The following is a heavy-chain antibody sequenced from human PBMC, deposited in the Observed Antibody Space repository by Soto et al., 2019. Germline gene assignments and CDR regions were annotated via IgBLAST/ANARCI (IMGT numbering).Heavy chain of an antibody. CDR1: GFTFSSYR. V-gene: IGHV3-33*01. J-gene: IGHJ3*02. CDR3: ARPRYSGDDPEALEI. Sequence: QVQLVESGGAVVQPGTSLRLSCTASGFTFSSYRMHWVRQAPGKGLEGVAIIWYDGSHKFYVDSVKGRFAVSRDNSKNAVYLQMNSRTGEDTAVYYCARPRYSGDDPEALEICCRGTLVTISS. D-gene: IGHD5-12*01. CDR2: IWYDGSHK.